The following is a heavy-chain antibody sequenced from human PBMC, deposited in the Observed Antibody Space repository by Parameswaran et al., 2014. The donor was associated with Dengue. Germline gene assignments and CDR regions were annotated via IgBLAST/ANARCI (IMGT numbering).Heavy chain of an antibody. Sequence: VRQMPGKGLEWVAVISYDGSNKYYADSVKGRFTISRDNSKNTLFLQVNSLRPEDTAVYYCAKAGVVTPFDYWGQGTLVTVSS. CDR3: AKAGVVTPFDY. V-gene: IGHV3-30*18. CDR2: ISYDGSNK. D-gene: IGHD2-15*01. J-gene: IGHJ4*02.